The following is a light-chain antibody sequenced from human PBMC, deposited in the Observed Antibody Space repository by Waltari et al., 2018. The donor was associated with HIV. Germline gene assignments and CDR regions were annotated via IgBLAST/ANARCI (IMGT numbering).Light chain of an antibody. J-gene: IGLJ2*01. CDR3: QAWDSNTVI. Sequence: SYELTQPPSVSVSPGQTASITCSGATLGNTLGDHFVCWYHQKPGQSPLLVIYQDFKRPSGIPERFSGTNSGNTATLTISGTQAIDEGDYYCQAWDSNTVIFGGGTKLTVL. CDR2: QDF. CDR1: TLGNTLGDHF. V-gene: IGLV3-1*01.